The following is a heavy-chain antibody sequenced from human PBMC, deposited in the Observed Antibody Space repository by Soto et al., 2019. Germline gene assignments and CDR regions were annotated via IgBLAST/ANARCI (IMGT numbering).Heavy chain of an antibody. V-gene: IGHV3-30-3*01. CDR1: GFSFSISP. Sequence: SGGSLRLSCAASGFSFSISPMHWVRQAPGKGPEWVALISYDGTNKFYADSVKGRFTISRDNPKSTLYLQVDSLRPEDAAVYYCARDPKTSGGQHWAFNYFDSWGQGTLVTVSS. CDR2: ISYDGTNK. J-gene: IGHJ4*02. CDR3: ARDPKTSGGQHWAFNYFDS. D-gene: IGHD7-27*01.